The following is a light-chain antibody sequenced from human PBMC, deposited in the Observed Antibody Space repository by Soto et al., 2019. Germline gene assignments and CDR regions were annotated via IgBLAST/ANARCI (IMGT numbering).Light chain of an antibody. CDR1: SSDVGAYDY. Sequence: QSALTQPRSVSESPGQSVTISCTGTSSDVGAYDYVSWYQQHPGKAPQLMIYDVTKRPSGVPHRFSGSRSGNTASLTISGLQDEDDADYYCCSYAGSYTWVFGGGTKLTVL. CDR3: CSYAGSYTWV. CDR2: DVT. V-gene: IGLV2-11*01. J-gene: IGLJ2*01.